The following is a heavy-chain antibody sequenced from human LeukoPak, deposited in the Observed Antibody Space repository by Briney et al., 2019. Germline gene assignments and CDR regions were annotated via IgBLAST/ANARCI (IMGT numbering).Heavy chain of an antibody. V-gene: IGHV4-38-2*02. CDR2: IYHSGST. J-gene: IGHJ4*02. CDR1: GCSISSGYY. Sequence: SETLSLTCTVSGCSISSGYYWGWIRQPPGKGLEWIGSIYHSGSTYYNPSLKSRVTVSVHTSKNQFSLKLSSVTAADTAVYFCAGSSPRSSGALDYWGQGTLVTVSS. CDR3: AGSSPRSSGALDY. D-gene: IGHD2-15*01.